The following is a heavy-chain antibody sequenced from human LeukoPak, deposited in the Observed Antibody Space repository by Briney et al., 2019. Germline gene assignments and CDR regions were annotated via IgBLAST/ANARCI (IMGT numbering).Heavy chain of an antibody. D-gene: IGHD5-18*01. CDR2: IIPLSGPA. J-gene: IGHJ6*03. Sequence: GASVKVSCKASGDTFSGHGISWVRQAPGQGLEWMGGIIPLSGPANYAPKFQGTVTITADKSTGTAYLELNSLRSEDTAVYYCAKAGIQLWEGDSFYYYLDVWGKGTTVTVSS. CDR1: GDTFSGHG. V-gene: IGHV1-69*06. CDR3: AKAGIQLWEGDSFYYYLDV.